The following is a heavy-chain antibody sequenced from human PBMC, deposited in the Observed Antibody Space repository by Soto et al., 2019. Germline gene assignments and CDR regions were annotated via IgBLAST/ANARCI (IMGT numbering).Heavy chain of an antibody. CDR1: VFTFSSYG. CDR2: IWYDGSNK. CDR3: ARAYSSSWYESSGHFDY. D-gene: IGHD6-13*01. V-gene: IGHV3-33*01. Sequence: LRLSCAASVFTFSSYGMHWVRQAPGKGLEWVAVIWYDGSNKYYADSVKGRFTISRDNSKNTLYLQMNSLRAEDTAVYYCARAYSSSWYESSGHFDYWGQGTLVTVSS. J-gene: IGHJ4*02.